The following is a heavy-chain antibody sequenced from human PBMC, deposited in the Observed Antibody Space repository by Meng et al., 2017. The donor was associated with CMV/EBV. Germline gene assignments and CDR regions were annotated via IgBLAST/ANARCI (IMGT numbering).Heavy chain of an antibody. J-gene: IGHJ4*02. CDR3: AREGNWGAGDY. V-gene: IGHV1-69*05. D-gene: IGHD7-27*01. CDR2: IIPIFGTA. Sequence: KISCKGSGYSFTSYWIGWVRQAPGQGLEWMGGIIPIFGTANYAQKFQGRVTITTDESTSTAYVELSSLRSEDTAVYYCAREGNWGAGDYWGQGTLVTVSS. CDR1: GYSFTSYW.